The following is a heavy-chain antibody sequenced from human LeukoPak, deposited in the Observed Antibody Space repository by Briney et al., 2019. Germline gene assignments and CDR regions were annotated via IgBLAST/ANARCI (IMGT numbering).Heavy chain of an antibody. Sequence: GGSLRLSCAASGFTFSDYYMSWIRQAPGKGLEWVSYISSSGSTIYYADSVKGRFTISRDNAKNSLYLQMNSLRAEDTAVYYCARYYYGSGSYYVHRWFDPWGQGTLVTVSS. CDR2: ISSSGSTI. V-gene: IGHV3-11*01. CDR1: GFTFSDYY. CDR3: ARYYYGSGSYYVHRWFDP. J-gene: IGHJ5*02. D-gene: IGHD3-10*01.